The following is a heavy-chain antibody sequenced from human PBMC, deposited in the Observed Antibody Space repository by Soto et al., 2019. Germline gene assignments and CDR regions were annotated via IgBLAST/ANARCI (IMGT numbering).Heavy chain of an antibody. Sequence: ASVKVSCKASGYTFTSYGISWVRQAPGQGLEWMGWISAYNGNTNYAQKLQGRVTMTTDTSTSTAYMELRSLRSDDTAVYYCARDYCISTSCSDPPYYWGQGTLVTVSS. CDR1: GYTFTSYG. J-gene: IGHJ4*02. CDR3: ARDYCISTSCSDPPYY. V-gene: IGHV1-18*01. CDR2: ISAYNGNT. D-gene: IGHD2-2*01.